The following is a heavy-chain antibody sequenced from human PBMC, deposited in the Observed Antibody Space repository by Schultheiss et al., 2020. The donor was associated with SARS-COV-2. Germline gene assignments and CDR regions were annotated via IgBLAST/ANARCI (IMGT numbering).Heavy chain of an antibody. CDR1: GGSISSYY. CDR3: ARGGNSGDAFDI. CDR2: IYHSGST. J-gene: IGHJ3*02. Sequence: SETLSLTCTVSGGSISSYYWSWIRQPPGKGLEWIGSIYHSGSTNYNPSLKSRVTISVDTSKNQFSLKLSSVTAADTAVYYCARGGNSGDAFDIWGQGTMVTVSS. D-gene: IGHD4-23*01. V-gene: IGHV4-59*12.